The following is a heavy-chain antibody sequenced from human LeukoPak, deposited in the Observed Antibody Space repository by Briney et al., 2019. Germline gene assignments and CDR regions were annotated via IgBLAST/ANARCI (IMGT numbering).Heavy chain of an antibody. D-gene: IGHD6-19*01. CDR3: AKDARRTSGWYYFDS. CDR1: GFTFSHFD. Sequence: PGGSLRLSCTASGFTFSHFDMGWVRQAPGKGLEWVSAITNRGDGTYFADSVKGRVTISRDNSKDTLYLQLNSLRADDTAVYYCAKDARRTSGWYYFDSWGQGTLVTVSS. J-gene: IGHJ4*02. V-gene: IGHV3-23*01. CDR2: ITNRGDGT.